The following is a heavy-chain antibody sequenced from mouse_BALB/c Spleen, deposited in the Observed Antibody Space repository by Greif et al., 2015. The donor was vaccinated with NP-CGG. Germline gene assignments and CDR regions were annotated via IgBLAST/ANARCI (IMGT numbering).Heavy chain of an antibody. D-gene: IGHD2-4*01. V-gene: IGHV1-18*01. CDR3: ARELYDYGFAS. J-gene: IGHJ3*01. Sequence: EVQLQQSGPELVKPGASVKISCKTSGYTFTEYTMHWVKQSHGKSLVWIGGINPNNGGTSYNQKFKGKATLTVDKSSSTAYMELRSLTSEDSAVYYCARELYDYGFASWGQGTLVTVSA. CDR1: GYTFTEYT. CDR2: INPNNGGT.